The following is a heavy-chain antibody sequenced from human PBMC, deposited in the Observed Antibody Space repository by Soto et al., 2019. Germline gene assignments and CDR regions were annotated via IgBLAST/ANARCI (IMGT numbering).Heavy chain of an antibody. CDR2: IYWDDDK. J-gene: IGHJ1*01. D-gene: IGHD2-15*01. CDR3: AHEQAVGYCSYGSCYPYFQY. V-gene: IGHV2-5*02. Sequence: QITLKESGPTLVKPRQTLTLTCTFSGFSLSTSGVGVGWIRQPPGRALEWLALIYWDDDKRYSPSLKSRLTITKDTSXXQXVXXMTNMDPVDTATYYCAHEQAVGYCSYGSCYPYFQYWGQGTLVTVSS. CDR1: GFSLSTSGVG.